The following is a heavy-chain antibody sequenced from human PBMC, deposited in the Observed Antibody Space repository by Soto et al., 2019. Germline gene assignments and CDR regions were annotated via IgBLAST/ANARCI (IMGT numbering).Heavy chain of an antibody. J-gene: IGHJ5*02. CDR3: AREASVAALNWFDP. CDR1: GFTFSQYA. Sequence: GGSLRLSCAASGFTFSQYALNWVRQAPGKGLEWVAVILYDGTIEHYADSVKGRFTVSRDNSKSTVYLQMDSLTPEDTGVYYCAREASVAALNWFDPWGQGTLVTVS. CDR2: ILYDGTIE. V-gene: IGHV3-30-3*01. D-gene: IGHD6-6*01.